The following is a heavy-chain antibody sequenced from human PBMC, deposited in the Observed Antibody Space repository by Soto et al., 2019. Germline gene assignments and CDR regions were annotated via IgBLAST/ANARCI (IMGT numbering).Heavy chain of an antibody. Sequence: QVQLKESGPGLVKPSQTLSLTCTVSGGSISSGDYYWRWIRQPPGKGLEWIGYIYYSGSTYYNPSLKSRVTISVDTSKNQFSLKLSSVTAADTAVYYCASCTVAGTSYFDYWGQGTLVTVSS. V-gene: IGHV4-30-4*01. CDR3: ASCTVAGTSYFDY. CDR2: IYYSGST. CDR1: GGSISSGDYY. D-gene: IGHD6-19*01. J-gene: IGHJ4*02.